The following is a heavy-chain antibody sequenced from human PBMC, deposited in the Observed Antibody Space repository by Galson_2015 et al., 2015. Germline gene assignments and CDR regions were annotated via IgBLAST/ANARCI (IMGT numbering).Heavy chain of an antibody. CDR1: GDSISSSNW. J-gene: IGHJ4*02. CDR2: IYHSGST. CDR3: ARDIHLGEGVY. D-gene: IGHD3-16*01. Sequence: SETLSLTCAVSGDSISSSNWWSWVRQPPGKGLEWIGEIYHSGSTNYNPSLKSRVTISVDKSKNQFSLNLCSVTAADTAVYYCARDIHLGEGVYWGQGTLVTVSS. V-gene: IGHV4-4*02.